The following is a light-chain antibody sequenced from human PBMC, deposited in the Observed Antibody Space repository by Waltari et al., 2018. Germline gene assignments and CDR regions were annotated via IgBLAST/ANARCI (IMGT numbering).Light chain of an antibody. CDR3: QSYDSSLSAAV. V-gene: IGLV1-40*01. Sequence: QSVLTQPPSVSGAPGQRVTISCTGSRSNIGAGFDVHWYQPLPGAAPKLLIYGRPRRPAGVPDRFSGSEYGTSASLAINGVQAEDEADYYCQSYDSSLSAAVFGGGTKLTV. CDR1: RSNIGAGFD. CDR2: GRP. J-gene: IGLJ3*02.